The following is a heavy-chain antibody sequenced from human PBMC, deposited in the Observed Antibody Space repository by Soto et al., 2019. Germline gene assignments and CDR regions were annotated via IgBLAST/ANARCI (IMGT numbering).Heavy chain of an antibody. J-gene: IGHJ4*02. V-gene: IGHV1-46*01. D-gene: IGHD6-19*01. CDR2: INPGGGIT. Sequence: QVQLEQSGAEVKNPGASVKVSCKASGYTFTSYYMHWVRQAPGQGLEWMGVINPGGGITSYAENLHGRVTMTRDTSTSTAYMELSSLRSEDTAIYYCGRGLAVAYSPALLWGQGTLLTVYS. CDR1: GYTFTSYY. CDR3: GRGLAVAYSPALL.